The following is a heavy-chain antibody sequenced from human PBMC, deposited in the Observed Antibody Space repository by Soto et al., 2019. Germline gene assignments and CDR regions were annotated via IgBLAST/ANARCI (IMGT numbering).Heavy chain of an antibody. CDR3: ARVLPRDIVVVPAATGYYYYGMDV. V-gene: IGHV1-69*06. CDR2: IIPIFGTA. J-gene: IGHJ6*02. D-gene: IGHD2-2*01. CDR1: GGTFSSYA. Sequence: QVQLVQSGAEVKKPGSSVKVSCKASGGTFSSYAISWVRQAPGQGLEWMGGIIPIFGTANYAQKFQGRVTITGDKSTSTAYMELSSLRSEDTAVYYCARVLPRDIVVVPAATGYYYYGMDVWGQGTTVTVSS.